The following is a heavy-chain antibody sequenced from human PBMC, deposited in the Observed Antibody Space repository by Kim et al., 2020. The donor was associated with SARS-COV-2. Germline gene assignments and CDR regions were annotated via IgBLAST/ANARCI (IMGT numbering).Heavy chain of an antibody. J-gene: IGHJ4*02. CDR3: AKVVAAAGVY. D-gene: IGHD6-13*01. Sequence: LSLTCAASGFTFSSYGMHWVRQAPGKGLEWVAVISYDGSNKYYADSVKGRFTISRDNSKNTLYLQMNSLRAEDTAVYYCAKVVAAAGVYWGQGTLVTVSS. CDR2: ISYDGSNK. CDR1: GFTFSSYG. V-gene: IGHV3-30*18.